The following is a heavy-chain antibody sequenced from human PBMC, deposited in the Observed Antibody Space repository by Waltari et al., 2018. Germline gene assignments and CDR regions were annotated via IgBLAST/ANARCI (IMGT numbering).Heavy chain of an antibody. V-gene: IGHV4-38-2*02. CDR2: IYHSGST. CDR1: GYSISSGYY. Sequence: QVQLQESGPALVKPSETLSLTCAVSGYSISSGYYWGWIRQPTGKGLEWIGSIYHSGSTYYNPSLKSRVTISVDTSKNQFSLKLSSVTAADTAVYYCARDPVRYFDWLIQVYGMDVWGQGTTVTVSS. D-gene: IGHD3-9*01. CDR3: ARDPVRYFDWLIQVYGMDV. J-gene: IGHJ6*02.